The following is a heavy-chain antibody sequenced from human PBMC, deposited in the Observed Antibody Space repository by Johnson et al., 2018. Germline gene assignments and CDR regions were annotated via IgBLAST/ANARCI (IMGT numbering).Heavy chain of an antibody. J-gene: IGHJ6*02. D-gene: IGHD6-13*01. CDR1: GLTFSNYA. V-gene: IGHV3-23*01. Sequence: VQLQESGGGLVQPGGSLSLSCAASGLTFSNYAMTWVRQAPGKGLEWVSGISGSGDDKDYADSVKGRFPVSRDNSKSTVYLQMNSLRVEDMALYYCAKPVHISSWSMDVWGQGTTVTVS. CDR3: AKPVHISSWSMDV. CDR2: ISGSGDDK.